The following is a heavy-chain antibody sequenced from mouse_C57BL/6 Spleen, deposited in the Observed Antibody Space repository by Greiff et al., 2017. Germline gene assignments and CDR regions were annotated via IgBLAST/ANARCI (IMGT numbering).Heavy chain of an antibody. CDR2: ISSGSSTI. D-gene: IGHD1-1*01. CDR3: ARHGSSFHWYFDV. V-gene: IGHV5-17*01. CDR1: GFTFSDYG. J-gene: IGHJ1*03. Sequence: DVMLVESGGGLVKPGGSLKLSCAASGFTFSDYGMHWVRQAPEKGLEWVAYISSGSSTIYYADTVKGRFTISRDNAKNTLFLQMTSLRSEDTAMYYCARHGSSFHWYFDVWGTGTTVTVSS.